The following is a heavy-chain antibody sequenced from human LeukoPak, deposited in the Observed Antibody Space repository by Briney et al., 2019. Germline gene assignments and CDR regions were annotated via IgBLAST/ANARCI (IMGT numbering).Heavy chain of an antibody. CDR3: AKGNGRGYSSGWYYFDY. J-gene: IGHJ4*02. CDR1: GFTFSSYS. Sequence: GGSLRLSCAASGFTFSSYSMNWVRQAPGKGLEWVSSISSSSSYIYYADSLKGRFTISRDNAKNSLYLQMNSLRAEDTALYYCAKGNGRGYSSGWYYFDYWGQGTLVTVSS. CDR2: ISSSSSYI. D-gene: IGHD6-19*01. V-gene: IGHV3-21*04.